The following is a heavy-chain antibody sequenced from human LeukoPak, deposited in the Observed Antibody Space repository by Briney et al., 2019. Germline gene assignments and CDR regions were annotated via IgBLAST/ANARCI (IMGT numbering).Heavy chain of an antibody. CDR3: AKGDNYYDASGYYLSKALFDY. CDR1: GFTFSSYA. Sequence: GRSLRLSCVGSGFTFSSYAMHWVRQAPGKGLEWVAGLSYNGRNIYYADSVKGRFTVSRDNSKNTLYMQMNSLRADGTAVYYCAKGDNYYDASGYYLSKALFDYLGQGTLVTVSS. J-gene: IGHJ4*02. CDR2: LSYNGRNI. V-gene: IGHV3-30*18. D-gene: IGHD3-22*01.